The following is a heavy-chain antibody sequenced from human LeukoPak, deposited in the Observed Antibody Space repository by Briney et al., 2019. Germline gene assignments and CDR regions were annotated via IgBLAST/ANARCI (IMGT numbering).Heavy chain of an antibody. J-gene: IGHJ4*02. CDR1: GYTFTSYG. Sequence: AAVKVSCKASGYTFTSYGISWVRQAPEQGLEWIGWISAYNGNTNYAQKLQGRVTMTTDTSTSTAYMELRSLRSDDTAVYYCARDLDSSGLDDYWGQGTLVTVSS. CDR3: ARDLDSSGLDDY. D-gene: IGHD6-19*01. CDR2: ISAYNGNT. V-gene: IGHV1-18*01.